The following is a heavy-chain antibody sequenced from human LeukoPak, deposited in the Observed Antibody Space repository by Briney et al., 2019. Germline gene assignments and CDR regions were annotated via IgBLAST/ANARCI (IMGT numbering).Heavy chain of an antibody. CDR1: GFTVSSNY. CDR2: IYSGGST. CDR3: ARDRRPYYDFWSGYFDY. Sequence: GGSPRLSCAASGFTVSSNYMSWVRQAPGKGLEWVSVIYSGGSTYYADSVKGRFTISRDNSKNTLYLQMNSLRAEDTAVYYCARDRRPYYDFWSGYFDYWGQGTLVTVSS. V-gene: IGHV3-53*01. J-gene: IGHJ4*02. D-gene: IGHD3-3*01.